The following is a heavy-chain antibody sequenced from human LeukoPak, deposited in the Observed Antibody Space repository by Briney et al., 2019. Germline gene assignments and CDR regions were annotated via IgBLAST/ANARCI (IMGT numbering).Heavy chain of an antibody. J-gene: IGHJ4*02. CDR3: ARGTRLRQATTAPEAGY. Sequence: KPGGSLRLSCAASGFTFSSYSMNWVRQAPGKGLEWVSSISSSSSYIYYADSVKGRFTISRDNGKNSLYLQMNSLRAEDTAVYYCARGTRLRQATTAPEAGYWGQGTLTTVSS. V-gene: IGHV3-21*01. CDR1: GFTFSSYS. CDR2: ISSSSSYI. D-gene: IGHD5-12*01.